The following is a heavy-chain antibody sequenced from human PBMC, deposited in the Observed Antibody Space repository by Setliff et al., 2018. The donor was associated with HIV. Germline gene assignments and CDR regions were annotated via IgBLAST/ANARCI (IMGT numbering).Heavy chain of an antibody. CDR2: IRYDGNNK. J-gene: IGHJ4*02. CDR1: GFTFSSYG. Sequence: GGSLRLSCAASGFTFSSYGMHWVRQAPGKGLEWVAFIRYDGNNKYYVDSVKGRFTISRDNSKNTLYLQMNSLTAEDTAVYYCARDPGNGAVDYWGQGTLVTVSS. CDR3: ARDPGNGAVDY. V-gene: IGHV3-30*02.